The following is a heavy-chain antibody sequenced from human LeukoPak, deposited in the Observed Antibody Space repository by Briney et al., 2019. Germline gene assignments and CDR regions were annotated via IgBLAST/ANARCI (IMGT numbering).Heavy chain of an antibody. V-gene: IGHV3-33*01. J-gene: IGHJ4*02. D-gene: IGHD6-19*01. CDR2: IWYDGSNQ. CDR1: GFTFRNHG. Sequence: PEMSLRLSCAASGFTFRNHGMHWVRQAPGKGLEWVAVIWYDGSNQYYADSVKGRFTISRDNAKDALHLQMDNLRAEDTAVYYCARARWSSTGWFLGYWGQGTLVTVSS. CDR3: ARARWSSTGWFLGY.